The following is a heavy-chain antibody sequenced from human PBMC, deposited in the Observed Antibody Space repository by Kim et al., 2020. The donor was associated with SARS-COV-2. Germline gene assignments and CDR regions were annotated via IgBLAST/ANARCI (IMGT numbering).Heavy chain of an antibody. Sequence: ASVKVSCKASGYTFTSYDINWVRQATGQGLEWMGWMNPNSGNTGYAQKFQGRVTMTRNTSISTAYMELSSLRSEDTAVYYCARVPLDYSSGWYYYYYGMDVWGQGTTVTVSS. CDR1: GYTFTSYD. CDR2: MNPNSGNT. D-gene: IGHD6-19*01. CDR3: ARVPLDYSSGWYYYYYGMDV. V-gene: IGHV1-8*01. J-gene: IGHJ6*02.